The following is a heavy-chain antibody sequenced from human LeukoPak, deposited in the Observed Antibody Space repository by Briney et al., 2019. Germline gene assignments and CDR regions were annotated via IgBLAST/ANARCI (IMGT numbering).Heavy chain of an antibody. V-gene: IGHV3-43*02. CDR3: AKEMYSGSYSNWFDP. CDR2: ISGDGGST. CDR1: GFTFDDYA. Sequence: PGGSLRLSCAASGFTFDDYAMHWVRQAPGKGLEWVSLISGDGGSTYYADSVKGRFTISRDNSKNSLYLQMNSLRTEDTALYYCAKEMYSGSYSNWFDPWGQGTLVTVSS. D-gene: IGHD1-26*01. J-gene: IGHJ5*02.